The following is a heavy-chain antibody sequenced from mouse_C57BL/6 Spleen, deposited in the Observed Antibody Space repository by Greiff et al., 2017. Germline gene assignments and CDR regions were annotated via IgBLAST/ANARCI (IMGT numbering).Heavy chain of an antibody. CDR1: GISITTGNYR. CDR3: ARDYYDYDVYAMDY. Sequence: VQLKESGPGLVKPSQTVFLTCTVTGISITTGNYRWSWIRQFPGNKLEWIGYIYYSGTITYNPSLTSRTTITRDTPKNQFFLEMNSLTAEDTATDYCARDYYDYDVYAMDYWGQGTSVTVSS. J-gene: IGHJ4*01. CDR2: IYYSGTI. D-gene: IGHD2-4*01. V-gene: IGHV3-5*01.